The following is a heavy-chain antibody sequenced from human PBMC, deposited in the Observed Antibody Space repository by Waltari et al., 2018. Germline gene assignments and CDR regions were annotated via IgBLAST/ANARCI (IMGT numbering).Heavy chain of an antibody. J-gene: IGHJ4*02. CDR2: INHSGST. CDR3: AREPRYCSGGSCLRHYFDY. Sequence: QVQLQQWGAGLLKPSETLSPTCAVYGGSFSGYSWSWIRQPPGKGLEWIGEINHSGSTNYNPSLKSRVTISVDTSKNQFSLKLSSVTAADTAVYYCAREPRYCSGGSCLRHYFDYWGQGTLVTVSS. V-gene: IGHV4-34*01. CDR1: GGSFSGYS. D-gene: IGHD2-15*01.